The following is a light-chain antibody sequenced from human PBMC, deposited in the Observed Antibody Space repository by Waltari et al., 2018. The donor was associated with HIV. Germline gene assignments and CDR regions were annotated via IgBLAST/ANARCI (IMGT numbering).Light chain of an antibody. CDR1: SSNIANNA. CDR3: AAWDDSLNGPV. Sequence: QSVLTQPPSVSEAPRQRVAISCSASSSNIANNAVNWYQQLPGKAPKPLIYSDDLLPSVVSYRFSCSKSGTSSSLAISGLQSEDEADYYCAAWDDSLNGPVFGGGTKLTVL. J-gene: IGLJ2*01. V-gene: IGLV1-36*01. CDR2: SDD.